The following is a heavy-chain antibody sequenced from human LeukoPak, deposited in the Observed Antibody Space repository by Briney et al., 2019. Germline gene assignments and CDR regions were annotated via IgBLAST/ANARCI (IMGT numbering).Heavy chain of an antibody. CDR3: VKGDYYDNSGYYYDDY. CDR2: ISWNSRSI. D-gene: IGHD3-22*01. V-gene: IGHV3-9*01. J-gene: IGHJ4*02. Sequence: AGGSLRLSCAASGFTFDDYAMHWVRQAPGKGLEWVSGISWNSRSIGYADSVKGRFTISRDNAKNSLYLHINSLRPEDTALYYCVKGDYYDNSGYYYDDYWGQGTLVTVSS. CDR1: GFTFDDYA.